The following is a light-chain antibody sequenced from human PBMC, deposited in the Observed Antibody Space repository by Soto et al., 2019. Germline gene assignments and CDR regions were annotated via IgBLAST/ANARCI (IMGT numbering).Light chain of an antibody. CDR1: SSDVGRYKY. V-gene: IGLV2-14*01. CDR3: SSYTSSHTWV. CDR2: EVT. Sequence: QSVLTQPASVSGSPGQSITISCTGTSSDVGRYKYVSWYQQHPGKAPKLMIYEVTYRPSGVSDRFSGSKSGNTASLTISGLQPEDEADYYCSSYTSSHTWVFGGGTKVTVL. J-gene: IGLJ3*02.